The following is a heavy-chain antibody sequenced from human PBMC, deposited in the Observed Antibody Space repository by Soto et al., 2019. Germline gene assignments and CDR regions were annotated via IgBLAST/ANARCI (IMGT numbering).Heavy chain of an antibody. CDR3: ARDDYGPNYYFDY. CDR1: GFTFSSYW. J-gene: IGHJ4*02. V-gene: IGHV3-74*01. CDR2: INSDGSST. Sequence: GGSLRLSCAASGFTFSSYWMHWARQAPGKGLVWVSRINSDGSSTSYADSVKGRFTISRDNAKNTLYLQMDSLRAEDTAVYYCARDDYGPNYYFDYWGQGTLVTVSS. D-gene: IGHD4-17*01.